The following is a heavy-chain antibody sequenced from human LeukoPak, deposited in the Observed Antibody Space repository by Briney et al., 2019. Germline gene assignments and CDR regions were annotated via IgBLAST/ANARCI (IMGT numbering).Heavy chain of an antibody. D-gene: IGHD3-22*01. CDR2: FIPILGIA. CDR3: ARGDPYYYDSSGYSHFDY. V-gene: IGHV1-69*04. Sequence: SVKVSCKTSAGPLSSYSFSWVRQAPGQGLEWMGRFIPILGIADYAQKFQGRVTMTADESTTTAYMEVSSLRSEDTAVYYCARGDPYYYDSSGYSHFDYWGQGTLVTVSS. J-gene: IGHJ4*02. CDR1: AGPLSSYS.